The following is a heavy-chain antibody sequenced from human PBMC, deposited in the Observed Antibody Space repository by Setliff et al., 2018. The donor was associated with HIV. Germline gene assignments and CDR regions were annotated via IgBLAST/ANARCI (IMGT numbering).Heavy chain of an antibody. CDR2: VSPGGTT. CDR3: ARGGATGTTRLDY. V-gene: IGHV4-38-2*01. D-gene: IGHD1-7*01. CDR1: GYSISSGYY. Sequence: LSLTCAVSGYSISSGYYWGWIRQPPGEGLEWIGSVSPGGTTYYNPSLKSRVTISVDTSQNQVSLKLTSVTAADTAVYYCARGGATGTTRLDYWGQGTLVTVSS. J-gene: IGHJ4*02.